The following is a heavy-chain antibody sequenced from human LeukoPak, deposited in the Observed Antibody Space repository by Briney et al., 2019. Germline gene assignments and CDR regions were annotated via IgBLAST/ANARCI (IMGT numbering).Heavy chain of an antibody. CDR3: ARGGYYYDSSGYLSRPYYMDV. Sequence: PGGSLRLSCAASGFTVSSNYMSWVRQAPGKGLEWVSVIYSGGSTYYADSVKGRFTISRDNSKNTLYLQMNSLRAEDTAVYYCARGGYYYDSSGYLSRPYYMDVWGKGTTVTVSS. CDR2: IYSGGST. D-gene: IGHD3-22*01. CDR1: GFTVSSNY. V-gene: IGHV3-53*01. J-gene: IGHJ6*03.